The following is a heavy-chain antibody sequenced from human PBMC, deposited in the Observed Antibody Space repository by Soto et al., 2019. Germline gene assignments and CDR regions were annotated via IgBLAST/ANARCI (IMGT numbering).Heavy chain of an antibody. J-gene: IGHJ4*02. Sequence: GGSLRLSCAASGFTVSSNYMSWVRQAPGKGLEWVSVIYSGGSTYYADSVKGRFTISRDNSKNTLYLQMNSLRAEDTAVYYCARLGTAMDFDYWGQGTLVTVSS. V-gene: IGHV3-53*01. CDR3: ARLGTAMDFDY. D-gene: IGHD5-18*01. CDR1: GFTVSSNY. CDR2: IYSGGST.